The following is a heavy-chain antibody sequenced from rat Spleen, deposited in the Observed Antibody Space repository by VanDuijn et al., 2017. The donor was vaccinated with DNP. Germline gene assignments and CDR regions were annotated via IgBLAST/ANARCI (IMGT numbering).Heavy chain of an antibody. CDR1: GFSLTSYN. V-gene: IGHV2-30*01. J-gene: IGHJ4*01. D-gene: IGHD1-2*01. Sequence: QVQLKESGPGLVQPSQTLSLTCTVSGFSLTSYNVHWVRQPTGKGLEWMGIIWTGGSTDYNSALKSRLSISRDTSKSQVFLKMNSLQTEDIATYYCARAPYSSYAMDAWGQGTSVTVSS. CDR2: IWTGGST. CDR3: ARAPYSSYAMDA.